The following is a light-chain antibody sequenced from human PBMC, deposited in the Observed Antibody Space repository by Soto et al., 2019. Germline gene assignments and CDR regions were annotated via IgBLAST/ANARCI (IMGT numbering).Light chain of an antibody. CDR2: DVS. Sequence: DIQMTKSPSTLSASVGDRVTIPCRASQSISTWLAWYQQKPGKAPNLLIYDVSSLESGVPSRFSGSGFGTEFTLTISSLQPDDFATYYCQQYNSYSFTFGPGTKVDIK. J-gene: IGKJ3*01. CDR1: QSISTW. CDR3: QQYNSYSFT. V-gene: IGKV1-5*01.